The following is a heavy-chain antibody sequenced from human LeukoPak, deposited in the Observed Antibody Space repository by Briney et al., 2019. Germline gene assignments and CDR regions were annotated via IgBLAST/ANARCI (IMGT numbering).Heavy chain of an antibody. J-gene: IGHJ4*02. Sequence: GSSVKVSCKASGGTFSSYAISWVRQAPGQGLEWMGRIIPILGIANYAQKFQGRVTITADKSTSTAYMELSSLRSEDTAVYYCASGDIVATTHYWGQGTLVTVSS. CDR1: GGTFSSYA. CDR2: IIPILGIA. D-gene: IGHD5-12*01. CDR3: ASGDIVATTHY. V-gene: IGHV1-69*04.